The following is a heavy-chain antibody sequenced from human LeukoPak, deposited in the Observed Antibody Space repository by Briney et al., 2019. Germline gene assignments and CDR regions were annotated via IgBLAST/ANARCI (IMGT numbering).Heavy chain of an antibody. Sequence: GGSLRLSCAASGFIFSNYDMNWVRQAPGTGLEWVSFISSGGSTIFYADSVKGRFTISRDDAKNSLYVQMNNLRVEDTAVYYCARDENGDSDFDLWGRGTLVTVSS. D-gene: IGHD5-12*01. CDR1: GFIFSNYD. CDR2: ISSGGSTI. CDR3: ARDENGDSDFDL. V-gene: IGHV3-48*01. J-gene: IGHJ2*01.